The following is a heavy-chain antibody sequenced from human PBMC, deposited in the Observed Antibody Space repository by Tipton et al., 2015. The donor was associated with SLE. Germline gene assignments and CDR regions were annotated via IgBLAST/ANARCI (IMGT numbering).Heavy chain of an antibody. CDR3: ARHTDYGGNSDSFDY. V-gene: IGHV4-39*01. J-gene: IGHJ4*02. D-gene: IGHD4-23*01. CDR2: IYYSGST. CDR1: GGSISSSSYY. Sequence: LRLSCTVSGGSISSSSYYWGWIRQPPGKGLEWIGSIYYSGSTYYNPSLKSRVTISGDTSKNQFSLKLSSVTAADTAVYYCARHTDYGGNSDSFDYWGQGTLVTVSS.